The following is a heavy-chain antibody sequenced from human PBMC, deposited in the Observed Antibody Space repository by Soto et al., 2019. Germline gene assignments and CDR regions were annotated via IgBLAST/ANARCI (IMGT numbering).Heavy chain of an antibody. J-gene: IGHJ6*02. CDR1: GYTFTSYD. Sequence: GASVKVSCKASGYTFTSYDINWVRQATGQGLEWMGWMNPNRGNTGYAQKFQGRVTMTRNTSISTAYMELSSLRSEDTAVYYCARDGDCRGGSCYSDYYGMDVCGQGTTVTVSS. V-gene: IGHV1-8*01. CDR3: ARDGDCRGGSCYSDYYGMDV. CDR2: MNPNRGNT. D-gene: IGHD2-15*01.